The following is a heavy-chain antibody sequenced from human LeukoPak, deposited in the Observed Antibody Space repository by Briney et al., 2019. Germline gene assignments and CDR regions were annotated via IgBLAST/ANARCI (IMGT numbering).Heavy chain of an antibody. J-gene: IGHJ3*02. V-gene: IGHV3-21*01. CDR3: ARDSTTERYDAFDI. D-gene: IGHD4-11*01. Sequence: GGFLRLSCAASGFTFSSYSMNWVRQAPGKGLEWVSSISSSSSYIYYADSVKGRFTISRDNAKNSLYLQMNSLRAEDTAVYYCARDSTTERYDAFDIWGQGTMVTVSS. CDR1: GFTFSSYS. CDR2: ISSSSSYI.